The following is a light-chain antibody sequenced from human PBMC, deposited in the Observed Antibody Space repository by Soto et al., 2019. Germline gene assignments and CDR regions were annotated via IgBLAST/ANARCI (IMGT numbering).Light chain of an antibody. CDR1: SSDGDDYKD. J-gene: IGLJ1*01. V-gene: IGLV2-14*01. CDR3: CSYTSTSTV. Sequence: QSALTQPASVSGSPGQSITISCTGISSDGDDYKDVSWYQQHPGKAPKLMIYEVTYRPSGVSNRFSGSKSGNTASLTISGFQAEDEADYYCCSYTSTSTVFGTGTKLTVL. CDR2: EVT.